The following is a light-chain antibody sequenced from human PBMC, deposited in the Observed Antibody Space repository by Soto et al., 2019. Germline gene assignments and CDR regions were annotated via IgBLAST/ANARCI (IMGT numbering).Light chain of an antibody. J-gene: IGKJ5*01. CDR1: QSVSTN. Sequence: EIVMTQSPATLSVSPGERATPSCRASQSVSTNLAWYQQKPGQGPRLLIYDSTNRAAGIPARFSGRRSGTDFPLTISSVEPEDFAMYYCHQRNQFGQGTRLEIK. CDR2: DST. V-gene: IGKV3D-11*03. CDR3: HQRNQ.